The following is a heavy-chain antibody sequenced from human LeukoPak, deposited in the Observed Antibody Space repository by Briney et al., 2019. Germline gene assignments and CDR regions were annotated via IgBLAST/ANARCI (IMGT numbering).Heavy chain of an antibody. V-gene: IGHV4-30-4*01. CDR1: GGSISSGDYY. Sequence: SETLSPTCTVSGGSISSGDYYWSWIRQPPGKGLEWIGYIYYSGSTYYNPSLKSRVTISVDTSKNQFSLKLSSVTAADTAVYYCARLPVWWLRGSMREEDFDYWGQGTLVTVSS. CDR2: IYYSGST. CDR3: ARLPVWWLRGSMREEDFDY. D-gene: IGHD5-12*01. J-gene: IGHJ4*02.